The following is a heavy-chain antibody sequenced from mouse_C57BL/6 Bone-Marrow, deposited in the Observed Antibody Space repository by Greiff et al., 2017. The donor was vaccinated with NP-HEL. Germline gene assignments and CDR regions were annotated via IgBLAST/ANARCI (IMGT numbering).Heavy chain of an antibody. J-gene: IGHJ2*01. D-gene: IGHD3-3*01. V-gene: IGHV1-15*01. CDR1: GYPFPDYE. CDR3: TRGDFTPDY. Sequence: QVHVKQSGAELVRPGASVTLSCKASGYPFPDYEMHWVKQTPVHGLEWIGALDPEIGGTAYNQKFKGKAILTADKSSSTAYMELRSLTSEDSAVYYCTRGDFTPDYWGQGTTLTVSS. CDR2: LDPEIGGT.